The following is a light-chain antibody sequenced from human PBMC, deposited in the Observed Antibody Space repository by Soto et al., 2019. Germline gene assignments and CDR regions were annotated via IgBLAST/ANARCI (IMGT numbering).Light chain of an antibody. CDR3: GSYTSYSPYV. J-gene: IGLJ1*01. CDR1: SSDVGSYNR. V-gene: IGLV2-18*02. CDR2: EVS. Sequence: QPVLTQPPSVSGSPGQSVTISCTGTSSDVGSYNRVSWYQQPPGTAPKLIIYEVSNRPSGVPDRFSGSKSGNTASLTISGLQAEDEADYYCGSYTSYSPYVFGSGTKLTVL.